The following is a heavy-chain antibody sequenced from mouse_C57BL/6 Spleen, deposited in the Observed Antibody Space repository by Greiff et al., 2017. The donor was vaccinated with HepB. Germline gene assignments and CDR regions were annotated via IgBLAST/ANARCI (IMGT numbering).Heavy chain of an antibody. V-gene: IGHV5-4*01. Sequence: DVQLVESGGGLVKPGGSLKLSCAASGFTFSSYAMSWVRQTPEKRLEWVATISDGGSYTYYPDNVKGRFTISRDNAKNNLYLQMSHLKSEDTAMYYCARDLGLLPSWFAYWGQGTLVTVSA. J-gene: IGHJ3*01. CDR3: ARDLGLLPSWFAY. D-gene: IGHD2-3*01. CDR2: ISDGGSYT. CDR1: GFTFSSYA.